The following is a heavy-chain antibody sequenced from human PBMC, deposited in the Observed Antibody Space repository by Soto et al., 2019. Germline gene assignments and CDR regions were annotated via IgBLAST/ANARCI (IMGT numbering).Heavy chain of an antibody. CDR2: INHSGST. V-gene: IGHV4-34*01. J-gene: IGHJ4*02. Sequence: SETLSLTCAVYGGSFSGYYWSWIRQPPGKGLEWIGEINHSGSTNYNPSLKSRVTISVDTSKNQFSLKLSSVTAADTAVYYCARNHHVYYDILIPNVDYWGQGTLVTVSS. CDR1: GGSFSGYY. D-gene: IGHD3-9*01. CDR3: ARNHHVYYDILIPNVDY.